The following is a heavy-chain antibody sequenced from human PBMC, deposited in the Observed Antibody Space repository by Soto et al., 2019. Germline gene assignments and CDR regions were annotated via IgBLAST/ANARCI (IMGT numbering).Heavy chain of an antibody. J-gene: IGHJ6*02. Sequence: SVKVSCKASVGTFSSYAISWVRQAPGQGLEWMGGIIPIFGTANYAQKFQGRVTITADESTSTAYMELSSLRSEDTAVYYCAKGVRWFGELLPPYYYYGMDAWGQGTTVTVSS. CDR3: AKGVRWFGELLPPYYYYGMDA. CDR2: IIPIFGTA. V-gene: IGHV1-69*13. CDR1: VGTFSSYA. D-gene: IGHD3-10*01.